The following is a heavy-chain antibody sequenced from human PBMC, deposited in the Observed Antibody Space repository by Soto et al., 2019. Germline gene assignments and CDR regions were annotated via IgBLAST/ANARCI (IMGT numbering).Heavy chain of an antibody. D-gene: IGHD3-16*01. CDR3: ARGLFGPDF. J-gene: IGHJ4*02. CDR2: VNNDGSDT. CDR1: GFAFSNYW. Sequence: GGSLRLSCASSGFAFSNYWMHWVRQAPGKGLVWVSRVNNDGSDTVYADSVKGRFTISRDNAKNTLYLQMNSLRAEDTAVYYCARGLFGPDFWGQGTPVTVSS. V-gene: IGHV3-74*01.